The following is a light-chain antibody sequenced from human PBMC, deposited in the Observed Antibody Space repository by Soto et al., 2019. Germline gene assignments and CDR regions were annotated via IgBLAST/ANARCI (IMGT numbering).Light chain of an antibody. J-gene: IGLJ1*01. CDR2: DDD. CDR3: GSWDSSLSAYV. CDR1: SSNIGGNS. Sequence: QSVLTQPPSVSAAPGQKVTISCSGSSSNIGGNSVSWYQQLPGTAPKLLIYDDDKRPSGIPDRFSGSKSGTSVTLGITGFQTGDEADYYCGSWDSSLSAYVFATGTQVTVL. V-gene: IGLV1-51*01.